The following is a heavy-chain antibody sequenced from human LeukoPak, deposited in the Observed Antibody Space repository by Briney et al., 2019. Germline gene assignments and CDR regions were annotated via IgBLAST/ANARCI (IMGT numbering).Heavy chain of an antibody. CDR2: IIPIFATA. Sequence: ASVKVSCKASGYTFSSYAISWVRQAPGQGLEWMGGIIPIFATANYAQKFQGRVTITADESTSTAYMELSSLRSEDTAVYYCARGPITTRSHFDYWGQGTLVTVSS. CDR1: GYTFSSYA. V-gene: IGHV1-69*13. CDR3: ARGPITTRSHFDY. J-gene: IGHJ4*02. D-gene: IGHD3-22*01.